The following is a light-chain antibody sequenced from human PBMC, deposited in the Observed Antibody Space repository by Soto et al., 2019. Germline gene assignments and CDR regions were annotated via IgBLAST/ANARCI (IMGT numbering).Light chain of an antibody. CDR2: DVS. J-gene: IGLJ2*01. CDR3: CSYAGSFVV. V-gene: IGLV2-11*01. CDR1: SSDVGGYNS. Sequence: QSALTQPRSVSGSPGQSVTISCTGTSSDVGGYNSVSWYQQHPGKAPKLMIFDVSKRPSGVPDRFSGSKSGNTASLTISGLQDEEEGDYYCCSYAGSFVVFGGGTKLTVL.